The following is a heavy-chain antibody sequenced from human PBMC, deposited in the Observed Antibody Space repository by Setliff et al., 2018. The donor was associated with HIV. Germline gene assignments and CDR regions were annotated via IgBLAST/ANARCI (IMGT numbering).Heavy chain of an antibody. D-gene: IGHD2-15*01. CDR3: AREDWTCSDGTCFPITFDY. J-gene: IGHJ4*02. Sequence: ASVKVSCKASGYTFTSYGISWVRQAPGQRLEWMGWLNTGNGKTKYSQRFQGRVTITRDTSASTGYMEVNSLRPEDTAVYYCAREDWTCSDGTCFPITFDYWGQGTLVTVSS. V-gene: IGHV1-3*04. CDR1: GYTFTSYG. CDR2: LNTGNGKT.